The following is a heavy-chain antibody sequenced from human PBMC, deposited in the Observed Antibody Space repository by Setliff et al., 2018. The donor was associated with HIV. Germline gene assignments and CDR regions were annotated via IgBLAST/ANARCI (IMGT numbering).Heavy chain of an antibody. CDR2: INGDGSEI. D-gene: IGHD3-22*01. CDR3: ARRAYYDNTGPNAFDI. J-gene: IGHJ3*02. Sequence: LRLSCAASGFTFSGYRMHWVRQAPGKGLVWVSRINGDGSEIHYVDSVKGRFTISRDNAKNSLYLQISSLRAEDTAVYYCARRAYYDNTGPNAFDIWGQGTMVTVSS. V-gene: IGHV3-74*01. CDR1: GFTFSGYR.